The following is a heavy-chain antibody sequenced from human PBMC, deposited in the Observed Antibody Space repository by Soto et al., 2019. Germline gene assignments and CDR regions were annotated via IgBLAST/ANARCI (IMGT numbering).Heavy chain of an antibody. CDR3: ASLEVDTLDY. CDR1: GFTFSSYG. J-gene: IGHJ4*02. D-gene: IGHD5-18*01. CDR2: ISYDGSNK. Sequence: TGGSLRLSCAASGFTFSSYGRHWVRQAPGKGLEWVAVISYDGSNKYYADSVKGRFTISRDNSKNTLYLQMNSLRAEDTAVYYCASLEVDTLDYWGQGTLVTVSS. V-gene: IGHV3-30*03.